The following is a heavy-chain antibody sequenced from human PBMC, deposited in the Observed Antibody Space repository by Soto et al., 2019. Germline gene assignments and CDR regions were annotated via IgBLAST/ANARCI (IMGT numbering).Heavy chain of an antibody. V-gene: IGHV3-23*01. D-gene: IGHD1-20*01. CDR1: GFNVGAFP. CDR2: ISVSDAFI. CDR3: TRETVAGITGLDY. J-gene: IGHJ4*02. Sequence: EVQLLESGGDLVQPGGSLRPPCAAPGFNVGAFPVNWVPRAPGKGLEWVSGISVSDAFIYYADSVRGRFSISRDASENILYLQMNSLRVDDTALYYCTRETVAGITGLDYWGPGTLVTVSS.